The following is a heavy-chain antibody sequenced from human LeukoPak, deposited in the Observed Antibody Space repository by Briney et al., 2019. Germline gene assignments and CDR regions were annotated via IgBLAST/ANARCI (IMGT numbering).Heavy chain of an antibody. CDR3: ARAGILTGFDY. J-gene: IGHJ4*02. D-gene: IGHD3-9*01. V-gene: IGHV3-74*01. CDR1: GFTFSSYW. Sequence: PGGSLRLSCAASGFTFSSYWMHWVRQAPGKGLVWVSRINSNGSSTSYADSVKGRFTISRDNAKNTLYLQMNSLRAEDTAVYYCARAGILTGFDYWGQGTLVTVSS. CDR2: INSNGSST.